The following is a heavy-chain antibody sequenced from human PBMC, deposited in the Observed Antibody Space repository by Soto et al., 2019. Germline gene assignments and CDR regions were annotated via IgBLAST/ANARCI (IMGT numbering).Heavy chain of an antibody. CDR3: ARHPGYCSGGSCNGQYTLDV. Sequence: PSDPLSLTCSVSGGSISSNSYSWGWIRQPPGKGLEWIGTLYSSRDTYYNPSLKSRVTISADTSQNQFSLDLTSVTATDTAVYFCARHPGYCSGGSCNGQYTLDVWGQGTTVT. J-gene: IGHJ6*02. D-gene: IGHD2-15*01. V-gene: IGHV4-39*01. CDR2: LYSSRDT. CDR1: GGSISSNSYS.